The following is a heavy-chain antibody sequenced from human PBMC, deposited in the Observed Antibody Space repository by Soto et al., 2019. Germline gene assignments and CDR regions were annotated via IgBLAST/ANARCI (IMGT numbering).Heavy chain of an antibody. CDR3: ARDVSPLYYHNPHYACLLYL. D-gene: IGHD2-21*02. V-gene: IGHV3-7*01. J-gene: IGHJ5*02. CDR2: LKQDGSEK. CDR1: GFTYSNYW. Sequence: PGGSLRLSCAASGFTYSNYWMSWVRQAPGKGLEWVASLKQDGSEKQYADSVKRRFTISRDDAMNSLYLKMDILRADDTAFYYCARDVSPLYYHNPHYACLLYLWGQGTLVTVSS.